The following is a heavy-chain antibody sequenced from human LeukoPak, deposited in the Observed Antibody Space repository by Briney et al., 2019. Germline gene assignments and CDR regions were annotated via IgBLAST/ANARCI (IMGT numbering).Heavy chain of an antibody. CDR3: ARDGVFYYYYGMDV. V-gene: IGHV3-7*01. CDR2: IKQDGSEK. D-gene: IGHD3-16*01. J-gene: IGHJ6*02. CDR1: GFTFSSYW. Sequence: GGSLRLSCAASGFTFSSYWMSWVRQAPGKGLEWVANIKQDGSEKYYVDSMKGRFTISRDNAKNSLYLQMNSLRAEDTAVYYCARDGVFYYYYGMDVWGQGTTVTVSS.